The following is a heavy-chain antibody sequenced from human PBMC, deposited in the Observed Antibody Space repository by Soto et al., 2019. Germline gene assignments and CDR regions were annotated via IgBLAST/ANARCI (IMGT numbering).Heavy chain of an antibody. D-gene: IGHD2-21*01. CDR2: SIPIQGRA. V-gene: IGHV1-69*02. CDR1: GGSFISYI. J-gene: IGHJ6*03. Sequence: QVQLVQSEAEVRKPGSSVKVSCEASGGSFISYIFTWVRQAPGQGLEWMGRSIPIQGRADYALKFQDRVTITADRSTQTVYMELRSLRPEDTALYYCAKSLVFVDHAYTDVWGKGTTVIVSS. CDR3: AKSLVFVDHAYTDV.